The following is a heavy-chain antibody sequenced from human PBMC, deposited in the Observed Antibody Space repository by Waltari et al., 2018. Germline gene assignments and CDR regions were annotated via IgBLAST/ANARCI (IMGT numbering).Heavy chain of an antibody. J-gene: IGHJ4*02. CDR3: ARLSYSSGWYD. D-gene: IGHD6-19*01. CDR1: GGTITGHH. V-gene: IGHV4-59*08. CDR2: MYYTGRV. Sequence: QVHLQESGPGLVKPSETLSLTCTVSGGTITGHHWGWVRQPPGMGLEWIGYMYYTGRVNFTPSFRSRVTISVDTSKNQFSLKLSSVTAADTAVYYCARLSYSSGWYDWGQGTLVTISS.